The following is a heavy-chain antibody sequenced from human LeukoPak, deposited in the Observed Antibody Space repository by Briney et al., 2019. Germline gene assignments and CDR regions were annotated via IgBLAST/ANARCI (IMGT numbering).Heavy chain of an antibody. Sequence: SETLSLTCTVSGGSISSYYWSWIRQPAGKGLEWIGRIYTSGSTNYNPSPKSRVTMSVDTSKNQFSLKLSSVTAADTAVYYCARALSSYYYYYMDVWGKGTTVTVSS. CDR3: ARALSSYYYYYMDV. V-gene: IGHV4-4*07. CDR2: IYTSGST. J-gene: IGHJ6*03. CDR1: GGSISSYY.